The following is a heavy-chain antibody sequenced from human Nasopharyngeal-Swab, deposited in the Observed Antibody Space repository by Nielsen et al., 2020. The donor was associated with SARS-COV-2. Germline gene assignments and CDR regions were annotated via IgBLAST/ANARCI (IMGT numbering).Heavy chain of an antibody. Sequence: WGRQAPGQRLEWMGWINAGNGNTKYSQKFQGRVTITRDTSASTAYMELSSLRSEDTAVYYCARDRAGGNGYFDYWGQGTLVTVSS. J-gene: IGHJ4*02. D-gene: IGHD5-24*01. CDR2: INAGNGNT. CDR3: ARDRAGGNGYFDY. V-gene: IGHV1-3*01.